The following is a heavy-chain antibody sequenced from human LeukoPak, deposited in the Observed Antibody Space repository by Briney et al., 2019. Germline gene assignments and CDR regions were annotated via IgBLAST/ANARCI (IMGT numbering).Heavy chain of an antibody. CDR2: IYYSGST. D-gene: IGHD1-1*01. CDR1: GGSISSYY. V-gene: IGHV4-59*08. J-gene: IGHJ6*02. CDR3: ARHGTSSYYYYAMDV. Sequence: SETLSLTCTVSGGSISSYYWSWIPQPPGKGLEWIGYIYYSGSTNYNPSLKSRVTISVDTSKNQFSLKLSSVTAADTAAYYCARHGTSSYYYYAMDVWGQGTTVTVS.